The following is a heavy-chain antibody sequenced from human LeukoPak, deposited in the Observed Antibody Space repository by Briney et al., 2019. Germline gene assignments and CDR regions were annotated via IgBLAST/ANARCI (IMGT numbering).Heavy chain of an antibody. D-gene: IGHD3-22*01. CDR2: ISVSGGST. J-gene: IGHJ4*02. Sequence: GRSLRLSWAASGXTFSKYAMTWVRQAPGKGLEWVSGISVSGGSTNYADSVKGRFTISRDNSKNTLYLQMNSLRAEDTAVYYCAKSNYFDSGGYYFFDYWGQGTLVTVSS. CDR3: AKSNYFDSGGYYFFDY. V-gene: IGHV3-23*01. CDR1: GXTFSKYA.